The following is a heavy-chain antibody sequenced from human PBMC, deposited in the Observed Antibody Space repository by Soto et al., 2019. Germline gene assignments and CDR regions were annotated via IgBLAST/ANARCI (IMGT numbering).Heavy chain of an antibody. V-gene: IGHV3-74*01. CDR1: GFTFSSYW. D-gene: IGHD4-17*01. Sequence: GGSLRLSCAASGFTFSSYWMHWVRQSPGKGLVWVSRINSDGSSTSYADSVKGRFTISRDNAKNSLYLQMNSLRAEDTAVYYCAKEYGRLDYWGQGTLVTVSS. J-gene: IGHJ4*02. CDR3: AKEYGRLDY. CDR2: INSDGSST.